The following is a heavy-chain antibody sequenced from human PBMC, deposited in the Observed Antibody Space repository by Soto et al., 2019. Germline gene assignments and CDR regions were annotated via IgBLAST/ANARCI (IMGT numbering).Heavy chain of an antibody. V-gene: IGHV5-51*01. J-gene: IGHJ4*02. Sequence: LKISCKGSGYSFTTYWIGWVRQMPGKGLEWMGIIYPGDSDTKYSPSFQGQVTISADKSINTAYLQWSSLQASDSAMYYCARVYSSGSDYWGQGTLVTVSS. CDR2: IYPGDSDT. CDR1: GYSFTTYW. D-gene: IGHD6-19*01. CDR3: ARVYSSGSDY.